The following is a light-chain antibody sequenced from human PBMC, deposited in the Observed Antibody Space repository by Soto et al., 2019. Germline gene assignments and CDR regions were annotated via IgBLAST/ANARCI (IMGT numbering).Light chain of an antibody. V-gene: IGKV3-15*01. CDR3: QQYNNWPRT. J-gene: IGKJ2*01. CDR1: QSVSGN. CDR2: GAS. Sequence: EILMTQSPATLSVSPGERATLSCRASQSVSGNLAWYQQKPGQAPRLLFYGASTRATDIPPRFSASGSGTEFTLTISSLQSEDFAVYYCQQYNNWPRTFGQGTKLEIK.